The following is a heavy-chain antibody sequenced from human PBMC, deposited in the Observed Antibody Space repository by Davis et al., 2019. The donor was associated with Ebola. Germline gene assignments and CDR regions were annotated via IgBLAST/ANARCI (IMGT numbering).Heavy chain of an antibody. CDR2: MNPKRGDT. D-gene: IGHD3-22*01. V-gene: IGHV1-8*01. Sequence: ASVKVSCKASGDTFTSDDINNDINWLRQATGQGLEWMGWMNPKRGDTGYAQQFQGRLTITRDTSKSTAYMELSSLRAEDTAVYYCVRAGGSGSKYNWFDPWGQGTLVTVSS. CDR3: VRAGGSGSKYNWFDP. CDR1: GDTFTSDD. J-gene: IGHJ5*02.